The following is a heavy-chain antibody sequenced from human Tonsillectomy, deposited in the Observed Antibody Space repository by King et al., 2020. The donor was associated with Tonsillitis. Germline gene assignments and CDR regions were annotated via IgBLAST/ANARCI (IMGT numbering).Heavy chain of an antibody. CDR2: IYYSGST. J-gene: IGHJ6*02. V-gene: IGHV4-59*08. Sequence: LQLQESGPGLVKPSETLSLTCTVSGGSISSYYWSWLRQPPGKGLEWIGYIYYSGSTNYNPSLKSRVTISVDTSKNQFSLKLSSVTAADTAVYYCARRPSTVTTGFGDYYYYYGMDVWGQGTTVTVSS. D-gene: IGHD4-17*01. CDR3: ARRPSTVTTGFGDYYYYYGMDV. CDR1: GGSISSYY.